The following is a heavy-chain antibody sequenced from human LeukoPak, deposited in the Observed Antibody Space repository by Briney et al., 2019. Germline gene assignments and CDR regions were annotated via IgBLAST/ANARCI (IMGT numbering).Heavy chain of an antibody. CDR1: GDSISSGSYY. CDR2: IYISGST. CDR3: ARETSQKGAHYMDV. Sequence: SETLSLTCTVSGDSISSGSYYWSWIRQPAGKGLEWIGRIYISGSTDYNPSLKSRVTISVDTSKNQFSLNLTSVTAADTAVYYCARETSQKGAHYMDVWGKGTTVTVSS. D-gene: IGHD3-16*01. V-gene: IGHV4-61*02. J-gene: IGHJ6*03.